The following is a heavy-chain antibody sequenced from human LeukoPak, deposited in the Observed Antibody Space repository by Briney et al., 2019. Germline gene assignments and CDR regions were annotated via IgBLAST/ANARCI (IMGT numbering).Heavy chain of an antibody. CDR2: IKQDGSET. CDR1: GFTFRTYW. D-gene: IGHD1-7*01. V-gene: IGHV3-7*01. J-gene: IGHJ3*02. Sequence: GGSLRLSCAASGFTFRTYWMSWVRQAPGKGLEWVANIKQDGSETYYVDSVKGRFTISRDNAKSSMYLQMNSLRAEDTAAYYCARDAMGTISKAFDIWGQGTMVTVSS. CDR3: ARDAMGTISKAFDI.